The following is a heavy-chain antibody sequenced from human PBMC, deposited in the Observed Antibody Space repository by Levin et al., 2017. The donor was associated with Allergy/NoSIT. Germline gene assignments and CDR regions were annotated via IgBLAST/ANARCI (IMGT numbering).Heavy chain of an antibody. CDR2: IIPIFGTA. CDR1: GGTFSSYA. Sequence: EASVKVSCKASGGTFSSYAISWVRQAPGQGLEWMGGIIPIFGTANYAQKFQGRVTITADESTSTAYMELSSLRSEDTAVYYCARDTGMITFGGVIVQTFTEHYYYMDVWGKGTTVTVSS. CDR3: ARDTGMITFGGVIVQTFTEHYYYMDV. D-gene: IGHD3-16*02. V-gene: IGHV1-69*13. J-gene: IGHJ6*03.